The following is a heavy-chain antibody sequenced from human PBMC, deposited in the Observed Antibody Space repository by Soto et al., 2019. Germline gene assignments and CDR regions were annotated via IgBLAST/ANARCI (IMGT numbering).Heavy chain of an antibody. J-gene: IGHJ6*02. V-gene: IGHV4-39*01. CDR2: FHYSETT. Sequence: QLQLQESGPGLVKPSETLSLTCTVSGGSISSGPYSWGWIRQPPGEGLEWIATFHYSETTHYSPSLESRVTISVDTSKNQFSLKVTSVTAADTALYYCARQGGYCSSTNCYGYYAMDVWGQGTTVTVSS. CDR1: GGSISSGPYS. CDR3: ARQGGYCSSTNCYGYYAMDV. D-gene: IGHD2-2*01.